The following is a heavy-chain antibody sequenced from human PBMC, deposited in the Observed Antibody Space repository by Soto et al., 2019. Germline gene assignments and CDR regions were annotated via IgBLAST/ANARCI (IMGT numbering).Heavy chain of an antibody. CDR1: GGTSTRYA. J-gene: IGHJ4*02. CDR2: IVPMFGTS. Sequence: QERLVQSGAEVRKPGSSVKVSCKVTGGTSTRYAINWVRQAPGPGLEWMGGIVPMFGTSKYAQKFQGRVTITADTSTNIAYVELRSLRSEDTAVHYCNRGSEFDFWSGYLWAQGTLVSAAS. CDR3: NRGSEFDFWSGYL. D-gene: IGHD3-3*01. V-gene: IGHV1-69*06.